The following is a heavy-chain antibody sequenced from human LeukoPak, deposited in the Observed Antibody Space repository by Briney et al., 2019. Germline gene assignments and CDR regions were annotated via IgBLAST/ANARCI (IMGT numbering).Heavy chain of an antibody. CDR3: ARAPSEIGGYYPEYFRH. J-gene: IGHJ1*01. V-gene: IGHV3-74*01. D-gene: IGHD3-22*01. CDR2: IKGDGRT. Sequence: PGGSLRLSCAASGFTLSSYWMHWVRQAPGKGLVWVSRIKGDGRTNYADSVKGRFTISRDNANNTLSLQMNSLRAERTGVYYCARAPSEIGGYYPEYFRHWGQGTLVIVSS. CDR1: GFTLSSYW.